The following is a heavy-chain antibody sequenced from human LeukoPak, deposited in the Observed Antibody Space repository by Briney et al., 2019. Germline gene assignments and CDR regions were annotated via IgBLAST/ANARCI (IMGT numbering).Heavy chain of an antibody. CDR2: IYYSGST. D-gene: IGHD5-24*01. Sequence: SETLSLTCTVSGGSISSYYWSWIRQPPGKGLEWIGYIYYSGSTNHNPSLKSRVTISVDTSKNQFSLKLSSVTAADTAVYYCAREGEMATTFDYWGQGTLVTVSS. J-gene: IGHJ4*02. V-gene: IGHV4-59*01. CDR1: GGSISSYY. CDR3: AREGEMATTFDY.